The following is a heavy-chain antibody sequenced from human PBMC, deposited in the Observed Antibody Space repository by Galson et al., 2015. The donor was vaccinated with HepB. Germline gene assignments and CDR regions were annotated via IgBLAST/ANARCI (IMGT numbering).Heavy chain of an antibody. D-gene: IGHD3-10*01. CDR1: GYSFTNYY. Sequence: QSGAEVKKPGESLKISCKSSGYSFTNYYIAWVRQMPGKGLEWMGIVYPGDSETIYSPSFQGQVTISADKSISTAYLQWNSLKASDAAIYYCARHSTMTRGVIGLWGSWGQGTLVSVSS. V-gene: IGHV5-51*01. J-gene: IGHJ5*02. CDR3: ARHSTMTRGVIGLWGS. CDR2: VYPGDSET.